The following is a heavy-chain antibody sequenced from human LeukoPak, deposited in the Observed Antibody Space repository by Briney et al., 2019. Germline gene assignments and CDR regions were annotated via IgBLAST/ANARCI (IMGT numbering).Heavy chain of an antibody. D-gene: IGHD3-3*01. CDR2: ISSSSSTI. CDR3: ARETDFLSGYYTGSNAFDI. CDR1: GFTFSSYS. V-gene: IGHV3-48*01. J-gene: IGHJ3*02. Sequence: TGGSLRLSCAASGFTFSSYSMNWVRQAPGKGLEWVSYISSSSSTIYYADSVKGRFTISRDNAKNSLYLQMNSLRAEDTAVYYCARETDFLSGYYTGSNAFDIWGQGTMVTVSS.